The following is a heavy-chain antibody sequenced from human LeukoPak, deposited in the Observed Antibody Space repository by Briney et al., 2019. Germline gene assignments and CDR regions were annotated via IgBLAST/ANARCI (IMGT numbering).Heavy chain of an antibody. Sequence: GGSLRLSRAASGFTFSNYAMTWVRQPPGKGLEWVSAIVGGGGGSTYYAESVKGRFTISRDTSKNTLYLQMNSLRAEDTAVYYCAKDRGYSYGNYYDYGMDVWGKGTTVTVSS. J-gene: IGHJ6*04. D-gene: IGHD5-18*01. CDR2: IVGGGGGST. V-gene: IGHV3-23*01. CDR3: AKDRGYSYGNYYDYGMDV. CDR1: GFTFSNYA.